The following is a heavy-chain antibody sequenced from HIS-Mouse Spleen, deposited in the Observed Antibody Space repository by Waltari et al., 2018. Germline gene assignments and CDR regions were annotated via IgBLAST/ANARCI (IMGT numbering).Heavy chain of an antibody. CDR1: GGPISSSSYY. Sequence: QLQLQESGPGLVKPSETLSLTCTVSGGPISSSSYYWGWLRQPPGKGLEWIGSIYYSGGTSYNPSLKSRVTISVDTSKNQFSLKLSSVTAADTAVYYCAREIPYSSSWYDWYFDLWGRGTLVTVSS. CDR2: IYYSGGT. V-gene: IGHV4-39*07. D-gene: IGHD6-13*01. J-gene: IGHJ2*01. CDR3: AREIPYSSSWYDWYFDL.